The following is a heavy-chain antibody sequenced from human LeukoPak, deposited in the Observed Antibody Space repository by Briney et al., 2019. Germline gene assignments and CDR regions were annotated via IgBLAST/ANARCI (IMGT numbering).Heavy chain of an antibody. D-gene: IGHD3-10*01. J-gene: IGHJ4*02. V-gene: IGHV1-69*05. CDR1: GGTFSSYA. Sequence: ASVKVSCKASGGTFSSYAISWVRQAPGQGLEWMGGIIPIFGTANYAQKFQGRVTITTDESTSTAYMELSSLRSEDTAVYYCATLKEIRGLDYWGQGTLVTVSS. CDR2: IIPIFGTA. CDR3: ATLKEIRGLDY.